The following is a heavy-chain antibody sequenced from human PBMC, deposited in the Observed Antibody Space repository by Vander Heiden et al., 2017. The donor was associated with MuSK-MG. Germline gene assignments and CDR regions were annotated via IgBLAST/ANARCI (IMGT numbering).Heavy chain of an antibody. CDR1: GFTFSSDS. D-gene: IGHD1-7*01. J-gene: IGHJ4*02. Sequence: EVQLVGSGGGLVQPVGSLRLSCPASGFTFSSDSMNWVRQAPGKGLEWVSYISSSSSTIYYADSVKGRFTISRDNAKNSLYLQMNSLRAEDTAVYYCARVAYNWNYYWGQGTLVTVSS. CDR3: ARVAYNWNYY. CDR2: ISSSSSTI. V-gene: IGHV3-48*01.